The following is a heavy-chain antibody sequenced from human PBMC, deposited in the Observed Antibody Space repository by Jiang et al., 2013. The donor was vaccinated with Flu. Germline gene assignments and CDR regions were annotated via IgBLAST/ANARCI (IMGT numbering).Heavy chain of an antibody. Sequence: LLKPSETLSLTCAVSGVSISSHYWSWIRQPAGKGLEWIGRLYTSGSTNYNPSLKSRVTMSGDTSKNQFSLRLSSVTAADTAIYYCARDWGPPRDNGDYYFDCWGQGTLVTVSS. CDR3: ARDWGPPRDNGDYYFDC. D-gene: IGHD4-17*01. J-gene: IGHJ4*02. CDR2: LYTSGST. V-gene: IGHV4-4*07. CDR1: GVSISSHY.